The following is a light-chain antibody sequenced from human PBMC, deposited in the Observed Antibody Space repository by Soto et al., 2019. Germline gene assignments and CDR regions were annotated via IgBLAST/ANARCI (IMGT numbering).Light chain of an antibody. J-gene: IGKJ1*01. V-gene: IGKV1-5*01. CDR1: QSISSW. CDR2: DAS. Sequence: DLHMTQSPSTLSASLAHRFTITFRASQSISSWLAWYQQKPGKAPKLLIYDASSLESGVPSRFSGSGSGTEFTLTISSLQPDDFATYYCQQYNSYSWTFGQGTKVDI. CDR3: QQYNSYSWT.